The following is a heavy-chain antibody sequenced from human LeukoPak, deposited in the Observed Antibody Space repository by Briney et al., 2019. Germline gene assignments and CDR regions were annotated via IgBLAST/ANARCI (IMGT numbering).Heavy chain of an antibody. CDR3: ARKRGVVRRNYYYYMDV. Sequence: PSETLSLTCAVYGGSFSGYYWSWIRQPPGKGLEWIGEINHSGSTNYNPSLKSRVTISVDTSKNQFSLKLSSVTAADTAVYYCARKRGVVRRNYYYYMDVWGKGTTVTVSS. D-gene: IGHD3-10*01. J-gene: IGHJ6*03. V-gene: IGHV4-34*01. CDR1: GGSFSGYY. CDR2: INHSGST.